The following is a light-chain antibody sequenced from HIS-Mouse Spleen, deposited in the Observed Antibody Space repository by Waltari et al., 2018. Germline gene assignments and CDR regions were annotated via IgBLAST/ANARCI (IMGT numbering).Light chain of an antibody. V-gene: IGLV3-21*02. Sequence: SYVLTQPPSVSVAPGQTARITCGGSNIGSKSVHWYQQKPGQAPVLVVYDDSDRPSGIPERFSGSNSGNTATLTISRVEAGDEADYYCCSYAGSHVVFGGGTKLTVL. CDR1: NIGSKS. CDR3: CSYAGSHVV. J-gene: IGLJ2*01. CDR2: DDS.